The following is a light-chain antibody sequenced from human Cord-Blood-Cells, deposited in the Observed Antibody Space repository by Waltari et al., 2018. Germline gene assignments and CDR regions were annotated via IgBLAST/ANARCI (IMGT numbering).Light chain of an antibody. CDR3: CSYAGSSTFVV. V-gene: IGLV2-23*02. J-gene: IGLJ2*01. CDR1: SSDVGSYTL. Sequence: QSALTQPASVSGSPGQSITISCTGTSSDVGSYTLVSRYQQHPGKAPKLMIYEVSKRPSGVSNRFSGSKSGNTASLTISGLQAEDEADYYCCSYAGSSTFVVFGGGTKLTVL. CDR2: EVS.